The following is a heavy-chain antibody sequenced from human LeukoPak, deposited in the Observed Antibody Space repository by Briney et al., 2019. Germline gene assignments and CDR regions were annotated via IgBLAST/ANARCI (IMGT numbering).Heavy chain of an antibody. Sequence: PGGSLRLSCAASGFIFNYFEMNWVRQAPGKGLDWVSYISNSGSTIDYADSVKGRFTISRDNAKNSLYLQMSSLRAEDTAVYYCASRGTSPTYDQWGQGTLVTVSS. V-gene: IGHV3-48*03. CDR3: ASRGTSPTYDQ. D-gene: IGHD3-16*01. CDR2: ISNSGSTI. CDR1: GFIFNYFE. J-gene: IGHJ4*02.